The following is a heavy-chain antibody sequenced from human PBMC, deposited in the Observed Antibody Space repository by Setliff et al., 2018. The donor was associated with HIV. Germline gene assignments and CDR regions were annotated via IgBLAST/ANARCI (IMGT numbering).Heavy chain of an antibody. V-gene: IGHV4-39*01. CDR2: IHSSGTA. J-gene: IGHJ3*01. CDR3: ARHKTNYDFYAFDV. Sequence: PSETLSLTCTVSGGSFSSTTYSWGWIRQPPGMGLEWIGSIHSSGTADYNPSLKSRVAMSVDTSRSQFSLKLRSMTAADTAVYYCARHKTNYDFYAFDVWGQGTMVTVSS. D-gene: IGHD3-3*01. CDR1: GGSFSSTTYS.